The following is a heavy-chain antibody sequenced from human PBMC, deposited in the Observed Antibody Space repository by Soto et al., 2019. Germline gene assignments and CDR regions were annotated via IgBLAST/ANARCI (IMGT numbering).Heavy chain of an antibody. D-gene: IGHD2-21*01. J-gene: IGHJ6*02. CDR2: IYYSGST. CDR3: AASCVGCGGFNYYGMDV. CDR1: GGSISSGGYY. V-gene: IGHV4-31*03. Sequence: QVQLQESGPGLVKPSQTLSLTCTVSGGSISSGGYYWSWIRQQPGKVLVWIGYIYYSGSTYYNPSLKSRVTISVDTSKNQFSLKLSSVTAADTAVYYCAASCVGCGGFNYYGMDVWGQGTTVTVSS.